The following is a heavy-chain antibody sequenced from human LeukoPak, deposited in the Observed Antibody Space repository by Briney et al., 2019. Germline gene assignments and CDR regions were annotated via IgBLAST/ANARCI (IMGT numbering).Heavy chain of an antibody. J-gene: IGHJ6*03. D-gene: IGHD1-26*01. CDR1: GFTFSSYW. V-gene: IGHV2-70*11. CDR3: ARIFIVGATKGYYNYMDV. Sequence: LRLSCAASGFTFSSYWMTWIRQPPGKALEWLARIDWDDDEYYSTSLKTRLTISKDTSKNQVVLTMTNMGPVDTATYYCARIFIVGATKGYYNYMDVWGKGTTVTVSS. CDR2: IDWDDDE.